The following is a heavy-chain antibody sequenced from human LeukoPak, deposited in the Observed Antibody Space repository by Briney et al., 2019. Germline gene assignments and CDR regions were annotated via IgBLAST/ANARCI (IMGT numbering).Heavy chain of an antibody. Sequence: PGGSLRLSCAASGFTFSSYWMSWVRQAPGKGLEWVANIKQDGSEKYYVESVKGRFTISRDNAKNSLYLQMNSLRDEDTAVYYCASQSYGLFEYWGQGTLVTVSS. D-gene: IGHD3-10*01. V-gene: IGHV3-7*01. CDR2: IKQDGSEK. CDR1: GFTFSSYW. CDR3: ASQSYGLFEY. J-gene: IGHJ4*02.